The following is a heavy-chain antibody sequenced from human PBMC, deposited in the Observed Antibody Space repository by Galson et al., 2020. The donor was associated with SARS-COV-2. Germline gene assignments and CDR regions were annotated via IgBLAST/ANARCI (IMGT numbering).Heavy chain of an antibody. CDR3: ARGAVATKGYYYYYYMYV. J-gene: IGHJ6*03. D-gene: IGHD5-12*01. V-gene: IGHV3-13*01. CDR2: IGTAGDT. CDR1: GFTFSSYD. Sequence: GGSLRLSCAASGFTFSSYDMHWVRQATGKGLEWVPAIGTAGDTYYPGSVKGRFTSSRENAKNSLYLQMNSLRAGDTAVYYCARGAVATKGYYYYYYMYVWGKGTTVTVSS.